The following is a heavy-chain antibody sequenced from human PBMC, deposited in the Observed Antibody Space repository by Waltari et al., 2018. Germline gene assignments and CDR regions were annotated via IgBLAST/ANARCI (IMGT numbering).Heavy chain of an antibody. D-gene: IGHD3-9*01. V-gene: IGHV4-30-2*01. Sequence: QLQLQESGSGLVKPSQTLSLTCAVSGGSISSGGYSWSWIRQPTGKGLEWIGYIYHSGSTYYNPSLKSRVTISVDRSKNQFSLKLSSVTAADTAVYYCARVRYYDILTGYYYFDYWGQGTLVTVSS. J-gene: IGHJ4*02. CDR1: GGSISSGGYS. CDR2: IYHSGST. CDR3: ARVRYYDILTGYYYFDY.